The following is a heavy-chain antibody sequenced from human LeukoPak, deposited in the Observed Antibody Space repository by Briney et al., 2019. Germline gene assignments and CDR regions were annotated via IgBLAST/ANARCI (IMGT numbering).Heavy chain of an antibody. D-gene: IGHD2-2*01. CDR1: GYTFTSYD. J-gene: IGHJ5*02. V-gene: IGHV1-8*01. Sequence: GASVKVSCKASGYTFTSYDINWVRQATGQGLEWMGWMNPNSGNTGYAQKFQGRVTMTSNTSINTAYMELSSLRSEDTAVYYCARGYCSSTRCSHWFDPWGQGTLVTVSS. CDR3: ARGYCSSTRCSHWFDP. CDR2: MNPNSGNT.